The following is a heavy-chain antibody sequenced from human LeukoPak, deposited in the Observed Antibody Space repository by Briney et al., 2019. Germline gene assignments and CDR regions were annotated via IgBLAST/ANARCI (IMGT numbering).Heavy chain of an antibody. Sequence: PSETLSLTCAVYGGSFSGYYWSWIRQPPGKGLEWIGEINHSGSTNYNPSLKSRVTISVDTSKNQFSLKLSSVTAADTAVYSCARHVDTAMVPPHYYYGMDVWGQGTTVTVSS. V-gene: IGHV4-34*01. CDR1: GGSFSGYY. J-gene: IGHJ6*02. D-gene: IGHD5-18*01. CDR3: ARHVDTAMVPPHYYYGMDV. CDR2: INHSGST.